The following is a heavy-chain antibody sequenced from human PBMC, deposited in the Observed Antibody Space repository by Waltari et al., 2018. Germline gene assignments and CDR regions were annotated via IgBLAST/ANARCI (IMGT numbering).Heavy chain of an antibody. Sequence: QVQLQESGPGLVKPSQTLSLTCTVSGGSISSGGYYWSWIRQHPEKGLEWIGYIYYTGSTYYNPSLKSLVTISLDTSKKQFSLKLSSVTAADTAVYYCARVVSAPSFYFESWGQGTLVTVSS. CDR3: ARVVSAPSFYFES. D-gene: IGHD3-10*01. CDR1: GGSISSGGYY. CDR2: IYYTGST. J-gene: IGHJ4*02. V-gene: IGHV4-31*01.